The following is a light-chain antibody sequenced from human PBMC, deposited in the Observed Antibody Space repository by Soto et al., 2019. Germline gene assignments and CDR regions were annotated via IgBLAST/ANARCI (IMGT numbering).Light chain of an antibody. CDR2: AAY. CDR1: QTFSRL. CDR3: QQTDRFPLN. J-gene: IGKJ4*01. Sequence: DIQLTQSPPSVSASVGDRVTLTCRADQTFSRLLAWYQQKPGKAPKLLIYAAYTLVSGVPSRFSGSGSGTEFTLTISSLQAEDFATYYCQQTDRFPLNFGGGTRVEI. V-gene: IGKV1D-12*01.